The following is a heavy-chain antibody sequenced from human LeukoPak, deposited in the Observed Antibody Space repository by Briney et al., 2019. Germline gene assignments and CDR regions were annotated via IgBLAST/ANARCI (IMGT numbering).Heavy chain of an antibody. CDR1: GGTFSSYA. D-gene: IGHD3-22*01. Sequence: ASVKVSCKASGGTFSSYAISWVRQAPGQGLEWMGGIIPIFGTANYAQKFQGRVTITTDESTSTAYMGLSSLRSEDTAVYYCARPKDSSGPRTDAFDIWGQGTMVTVSS. V-gene: IGHV1-69*05. CDR2: IIPIFGTA. J-gene: IGHJ3*02. CDR3: ARPKDSSGPRTDAFDI.